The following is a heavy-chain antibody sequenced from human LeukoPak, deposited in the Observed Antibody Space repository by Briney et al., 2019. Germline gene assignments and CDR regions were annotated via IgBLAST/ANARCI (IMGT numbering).Heavy chain of an antibody. Sequence: GGSLRLSCAASGFTFSSYGMHWVRQAPGKGLEWVAVISYDGSNKYYADFVKGRFTISRDNSKNTLYLQMNSLRAEDTAVYYCAKDLAGCSGGSCYSLDYWGQETLVTVSS. D-gene: IGHD2-15*01. CDR3: AKDLAGCSGGSCYSLDY. CDR2: ISYDGSNK. CDR1: GFTFSSYG. J-gene: IGHJ4*02. V-gene: IGHV3-30*18.